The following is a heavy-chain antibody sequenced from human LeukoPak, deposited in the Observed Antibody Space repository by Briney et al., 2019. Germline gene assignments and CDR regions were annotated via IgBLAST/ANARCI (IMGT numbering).Heavy chain of an antibody. J-gene: IGHJ4*02. D-gene: IGHD4-23*01. CDR3: ARHLLSEVVTFNFDY. Sequence: GASVKVSCKASGYTLTSYGISWVRQAPGQGLEWMGWISAYNGNTNYAQKLQGRVTMTTDTSTSTAYMELRSLRSDDTAVYYCARHLLSEVVTFNFDYWGQGTLVTVSS. CDR1: GYTLTSYG. V-gene: IGHV1-18*01. CDR2: ISAYNGNT.